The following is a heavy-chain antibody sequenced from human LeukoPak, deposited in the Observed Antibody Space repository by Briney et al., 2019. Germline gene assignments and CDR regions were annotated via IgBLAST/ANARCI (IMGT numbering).Heavy chain of an antibody. CDR1: GFTFSSYW. CDR2: IKQDGSEK. Sequence: GGSLRLSCAASGFTFSSYWMSWVRQAPGKGLEWVANIKQDGSEKYYVDSVKGRFTISRDNAKNSLYLQMNSLRAEDTAVYYCARDIVVVTAIIYYFDYWGQGTLVTVSS. D-gene: IGHD2-21*02. V-gene: IGHV3-7*01. CDR3: ARDIVVVTAIIYYFDY. J-gene: IGHJ4*02.